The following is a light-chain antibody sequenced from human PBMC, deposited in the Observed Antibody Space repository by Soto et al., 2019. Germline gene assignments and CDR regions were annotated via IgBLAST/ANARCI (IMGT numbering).Light chain of an antibody. CDR3: QQYNSYSPT. CDR2: DAS. V-gene: IGKV1-5*01. J-gene: IGKJ1*01. Sequence: DIQMTQSPSTLSASVGDRVTITCRASQSISSWLAWYQQKPGKAPKFLIYDASSLEIGVPSRFSGSGSGTEFTLTISSLQIDDFATYYCQQYNSYSPTFGQGTRVEIK. CDR1: QSISSW.